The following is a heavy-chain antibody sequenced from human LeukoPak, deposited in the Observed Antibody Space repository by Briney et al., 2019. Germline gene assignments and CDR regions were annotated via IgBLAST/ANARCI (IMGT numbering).Heavy chain of an antibody. CDR1: GYTFTGYY. D-gene: IGHD3-16*01. V-gene: IGHV1-2*02. Sequence: ASVKVSCKASGYTFTGYYIHWVRLAPGQGLQCMGWINSNSGGTNYAQKFQGRVTMTRDTSISTAYMDLSSLISDDTAVYYCARDRGPEWWGSFDCWGQGTLVTVSS. CDR3: ARDRGPEWWGSFDC. J-gene: IGHJ4*02. CDR2: INSNSGGT.